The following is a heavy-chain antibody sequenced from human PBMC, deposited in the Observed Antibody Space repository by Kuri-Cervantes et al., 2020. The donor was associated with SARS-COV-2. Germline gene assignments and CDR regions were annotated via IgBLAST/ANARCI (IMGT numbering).Heavy chain of an antibody. CDR2: ISAYNGNT. J-gene: IGHJ6*02. Sequence: ASVKVSCKASGYTFTSYGISWVRQAPGQGLEWMGWISAYNGNTNYAQKLQGRVTMTTDTSTSTAYMELRSLRFDDTAVYYCARGITIFGVAYYYYGMDVWGQGTTVTVSS. V-gene: IGHV1-18*01. D-gene: IGHD3-3*01. CDR1: GYTFTSYG. CDR3: ARGITIFGVAYYYYGMDV.